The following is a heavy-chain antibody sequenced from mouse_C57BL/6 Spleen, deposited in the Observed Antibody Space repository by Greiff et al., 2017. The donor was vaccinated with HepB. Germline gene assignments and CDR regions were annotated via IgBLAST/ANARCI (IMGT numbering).Heavy chain of an antibody. V-gene: IGHV1-52*01. CDR1: GYTFTSYW. Sequence: QVHVKQPGAELVRPGSSVKLSCKASGYTFTSYWMHWVKQRPIQGLEWIGNIDPSDSETHYNQKFKDKATLTVDKSSSTAYMQLSSLTSEDSAVYYCASGSFPWYFDVWGTGTTVTVSS. CDR3: ASGSFPWYFDV. D-gene: IGHD1-1*01. CDR2: IDPSDSET. J-gene: IGHJ1*03.